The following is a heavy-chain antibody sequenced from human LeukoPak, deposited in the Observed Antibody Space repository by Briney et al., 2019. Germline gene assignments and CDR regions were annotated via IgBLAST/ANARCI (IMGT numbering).Heavy chain of an antibody. CDR2: ISGSGGST. D-gene: IGHD1-14*01. CDR1: GFTFSSYA. CDR3: AKFKGEPYYFDY. V-gene: IGHV3-23*01. Sequence: GGSLRLSCTASGFTFSSYAMSWVRQAPGKGLEWVSAISGSGGSTYYADSVKGRFTISRDNSKNTLYLQMNSLRAEDTAVYYCAKFKGEPYYFDYWGQGTLVTVSS. J-gene: IGHJ4*02.